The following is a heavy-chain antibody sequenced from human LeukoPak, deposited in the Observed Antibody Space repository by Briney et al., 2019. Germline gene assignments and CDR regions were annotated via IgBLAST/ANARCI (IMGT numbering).Heavy chain of an antibody. J-gene: IGHJ4*02. V-gene: IGHV3-23*01. CDR1: GFSFSSFA. CDR2: IIDTGGAT. D-gene: IGHD1-26*01. CDR3: AKDCVGAVPYYFDY. Sequence: PGGSLRLSCAASGFSFSSFAMTWVRQAPGKGLEWVSGIIDTGGATYYADSVKGRFTISRDNSKDTLYLQMNSLRAEDTAVYYCAKDCVGAVPYYFDYWGQGTLVTVSS.